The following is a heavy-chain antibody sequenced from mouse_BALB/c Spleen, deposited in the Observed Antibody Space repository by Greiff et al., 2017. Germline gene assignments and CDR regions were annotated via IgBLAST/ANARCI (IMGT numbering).Heavy chain of an antibody. CDR1: GFTFSSYY. CDR2: INSNGGST. Sequence: EVQRVESGGGLVKLGGSLKLSCAASGFTFSSYYMSWVRQTPEKRLELVAAINSNGGSTYYPDTVKGRFTISRDNAKNTLYLQMSSLKSEDTALYYCARRSLYYGYFDYWGQGTTLTVSS. J-gene: IGHJ2*01. CDR3: ARRSLYYGYFDY. D-gene: IGHD2-1*01. V-gene: IGHV5-6-2*01.